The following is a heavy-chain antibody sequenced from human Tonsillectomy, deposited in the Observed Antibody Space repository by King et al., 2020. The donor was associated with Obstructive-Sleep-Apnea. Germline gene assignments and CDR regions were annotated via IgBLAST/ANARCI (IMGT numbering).Heavy chain of an antibody. Sequence: QLEQSGAEVKKPGASVKVSCKASGYTFTSYAMHWVRQAPGQRLEWMGWINAGNGNTKYSQKFQGRVTITRDTSASTAYMELSSLRSEDTAVYYCARGPSYYYDSSGYYSQFDYWGQGTLVTVSS. CDR3: ARGPSYYYDSSGYYSQFDY. CDR2: INAGNGNT. V-gene: IGHV1-3*01. J-gene: IGHJ4*02. CDR1: GYTFTSYA. D-gene: IGHD3-22*01.